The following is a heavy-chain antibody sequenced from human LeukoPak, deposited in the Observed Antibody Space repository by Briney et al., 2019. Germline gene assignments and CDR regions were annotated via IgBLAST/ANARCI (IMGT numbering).Heavy chain of an antibody. D-gene: IGHD3-22*01. CDR1: GFTFSSYE. J-gene: IGHJ4*02. Sequence: PGGSLRLSCAASGFTFSSYEMNWVRQAPGKGLEWVSYISSSGSTRYYADSVKGRFTISRDNAKNSLYLQMNSLRAEDTAVYYCARETHYDSSGYHNDYWSQGTLVTVSS. CDR3: ARETHYDSSGYHNDY. V-gene: IGHV3-48*03. CDR2: ISSSGSTR.